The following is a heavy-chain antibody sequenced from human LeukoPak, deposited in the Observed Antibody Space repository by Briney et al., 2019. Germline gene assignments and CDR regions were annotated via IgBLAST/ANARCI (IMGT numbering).Heavy chain of an antibody. CDR2: IYHSGSS. CDR3: ARSPPGVAITQYFDY. CDR1: GGSFSGYY. J-gene: IGHJ4*02. V-gene: IGHV4-34*01. Sequence: PSETLSLTSAVYGGSFSGYYWSWIRQPPGKGLEWIGYIYHSGSSYYNPSLKSRVTISVDRSKNQFSLKLSSVTAADTAVYYCARSPPGVAITQYFDYWGQGTLVTVSS. D-gene: IGHD5-12*01.